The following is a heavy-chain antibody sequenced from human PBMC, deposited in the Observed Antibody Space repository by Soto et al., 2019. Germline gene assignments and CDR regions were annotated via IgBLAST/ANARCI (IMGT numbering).Heavy chain of an antibody. CDR1: GGSIISYY. V-gene: IGHV4-59*01. CDR2: IYYSGST. CDR3: VRRDDYYDSSGSFDY. Sequence: SETQSLTCTVSGGSIISYYWGWIRQPPGKGLEWIGYIYYSGSTNYNPSLKSRVTISVDTSKNQFSLKLSSVTAADTAVYYCVRRDDYYDSSGSFDYWGQGKIGTVS. D-gene: IGHD3-22*01. J-gene: IGHJ4*02.